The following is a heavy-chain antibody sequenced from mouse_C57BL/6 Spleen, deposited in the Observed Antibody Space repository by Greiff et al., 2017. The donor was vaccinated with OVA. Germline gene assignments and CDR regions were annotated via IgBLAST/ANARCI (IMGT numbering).Heavy chain of an antibody. CDR1: GFTFSSYA. CDR3: TRDGNYYAMDY. D-gene: IGHD2-1*01. CDR2: ISSGGDYI. V-gene: IGHV5-9-1*02. Sequence: EVMLVESGEGLVKPGGSLKLSCAASGFTFSSYAMSWVRQTPEKRLEWVAYISSGGDYIYYADTVKGRFTISRDNARNTLYLQMSSLKSEDTAMYDCTRDGNYYAMDYWGQGTSVTVSS. J-gene: IGHJ4*01.